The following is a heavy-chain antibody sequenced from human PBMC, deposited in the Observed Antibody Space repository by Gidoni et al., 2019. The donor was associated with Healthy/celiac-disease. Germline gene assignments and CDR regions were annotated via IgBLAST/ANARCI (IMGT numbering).Heavy chain of an antibody. V-gene: IGHV3-23*01. CDR3: ANIPAGYSSSWYAVDGAY. D-gene: IGHD6-13*01. CDR2: ISGSGGST. J-gene: IGHJ4*02. CDR1: GFTFCSYA. Sequence: EVQLLESGGGLVQPGGSLRLSCAASGFTFCSYAMSWVRRAPGKGRGGVSAISGSGGSTYYAGSVKGRFTISRDNSKNTLYLQMNSLRAEDTAVYYCANIPAGYSSSWYAVDGAYWGQGTLVTVSS.